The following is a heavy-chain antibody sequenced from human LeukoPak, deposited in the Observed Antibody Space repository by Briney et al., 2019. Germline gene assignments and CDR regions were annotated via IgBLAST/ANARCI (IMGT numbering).Heavy chain of an antibody. V-gene: IGHV4-34*01. CDR3: AIPSYYGSGSYSY. D-gene: IGHD3-10*01. CDR2: INHSGST. Sequence: SETLSLTCAVYGRSFSGYYWSWIRQTPGKGLEWIGEINHSGSTTYNPSLKSRVTISVDTSKNQFSLKLSSVTAADTALYYCAIPSYYGSGSYSYWGQGTLVTVSS. CDR1: GRSFSGYY. J-gene: IGHJ4*02.